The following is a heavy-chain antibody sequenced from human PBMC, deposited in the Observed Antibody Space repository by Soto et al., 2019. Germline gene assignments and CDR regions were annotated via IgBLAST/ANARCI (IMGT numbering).Heavy chain of an antibody. CDR2: ISAGGSNT. J-gene: IGHJ4*02. CDR3: AKEYSTSFDY. Sequence: PGGSLRLSCAASGFTFSSYAMNWVRQAPGKGLEWVSAISAGGSNTNYADSVKGRFTISSDNSKNTLHLQMNGLRADDTAVYYCAKEYSTSFDYWGQGTLVTVSS. D-gene: IGHD6-6*01. CDR1: GFTFSSYA. V-gene: IGHV3-23*01.